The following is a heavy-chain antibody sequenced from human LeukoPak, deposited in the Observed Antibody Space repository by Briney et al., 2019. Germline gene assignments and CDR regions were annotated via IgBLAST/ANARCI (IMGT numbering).Heavy chain of an antibody. CDR1: GFTVSSNY. D-gene: IGHD3-10*01. CDR2: IYSGGST. V-gene: IGHV3-53*01. CDR3: ASGYGSGPLPPFDY. Sequence: PGGSLRLSCAASGFTVSSNYMSWVRQAPGKGLEWVSVIYSGGSTYYADSVKGRFTISRDNSKNTLYLQMNSLRAEDTAVYYCASGYGSGPLPPFDYWGQGTLVTVSS. J-gene: IGHJ4*02.